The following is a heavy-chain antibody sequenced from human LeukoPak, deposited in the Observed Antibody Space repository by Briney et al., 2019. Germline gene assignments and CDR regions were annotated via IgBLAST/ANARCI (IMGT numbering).Heavy chain of an antibody. D-gene: IGHD6-19*01. CDR3: ARDRIAVAGNYYYYGMDV. CDR2: TYSSGST. J-gene: IGHJ6*02. CDR1: GGSISSYY. V-gene: IGHV4-4*07. Sequence: SETLSLTCTVSGGSISSYYWSWMRQPAGKGLEWIGRTYSSGSTNHNPSLKSRVTMSVDTSKNQFSLKLSSVTAADTAVYYCARDRIAVAGNYYYYGMDVWGQGTTVTVSS.